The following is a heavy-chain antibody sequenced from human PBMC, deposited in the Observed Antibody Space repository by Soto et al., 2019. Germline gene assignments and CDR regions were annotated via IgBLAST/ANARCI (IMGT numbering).Heavy chain of an antibody. CDR1: GGTFSSYA. V-gene: IGHV1-69*13. Sequence: SVKVSCKASGGTFSSYAISWVRQAPGQGLEWMGGIIPIFGTANYAQKFQGRVTITADESTSTAYMELSSLRSEDTAVYYCARVGPARYGMHVWGQGTTVTVSS. CDR3: ARVGPARYGMHV. J-gene: IGHJ6*02. CDR2: IIPIFGTA.